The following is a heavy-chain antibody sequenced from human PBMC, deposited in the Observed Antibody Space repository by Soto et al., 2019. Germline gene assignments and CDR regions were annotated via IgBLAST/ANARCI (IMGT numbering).Heavy chain of an antibody. CDR1: GGFINFYY. CDR2: IYTSGSA. Sequence: SETLSLTCTVSGGFINFYYWSWIRQPAGKGLEWIGRIYTSGSANYNPSLKSRVTMSVDTSKNQLSLKLRSVTAADSAIYYCTRDRSEGSGSYFWVDSWGQGILVTVSS. J-gene: IGHJ4*02. CDR3: TRDRSEGSGSYFWVDS. D-gene: IGHD1-26*01. V-gene: IGHV4-4*07.